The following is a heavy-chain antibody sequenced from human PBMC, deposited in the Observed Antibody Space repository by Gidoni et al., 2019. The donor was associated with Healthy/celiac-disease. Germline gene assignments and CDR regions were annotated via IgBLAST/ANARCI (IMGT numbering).Heavy chain of an antibody. J-gene: IGHJ4*02. CDR2: ISWNSGSI. V-gene: IGHV3-9*01. CDR1: GFTFDDYA. CDR3: AKQPYGSGSYYNSHFDY. Sequence: EVQLVESGGGLVQPGRSLRLSCAASGFTFDDYAMHWVRQAPGKGLEWVSGISWNSGSIGYADSVKGRFTISRDNAKNSLYLQMNSLRAEDTALYYCAKQPYGSGSYYNSHFDYWGQGTLVTVSS. D-gene: IGHD3-10*01.